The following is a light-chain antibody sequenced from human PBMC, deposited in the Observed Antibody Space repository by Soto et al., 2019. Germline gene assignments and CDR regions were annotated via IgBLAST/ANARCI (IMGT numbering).Light chain of an antibody. CDR1: QSISSNS. V-gene: IGKV3-20*01. CDR3: QQYGSSGT. J-gene: IGKJ1*01. CDR2: GAS. Sequence: EMVLTQSPGTLSLSPGERATLSCRASQSISSNSLAWYQQKPGQAPRLLIYGASNRATGIPDRFSGSGSGTDFTLTISRLEPEDFAVYYCQQYGSSGTFGQGTKVDI.